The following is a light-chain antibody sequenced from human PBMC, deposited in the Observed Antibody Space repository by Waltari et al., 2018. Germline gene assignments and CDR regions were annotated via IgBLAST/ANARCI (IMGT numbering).Light chain of an antibody. CDR1: QRVLYSSHNKAY. CDR2: WAS. J-gene: IGKJ4*01. Sequence: DIVMTQSPDSLAVSLGERATINCKSSQRVLYSSHNKAYLAWYQQKPGQPPKLLIYWASTRESGVPDRFSGSGSGTDFTLTISSLQAEDVAVYYCQQYYSTPLTFGGGTKVEIK. V-gene: IGKV4-1*01. CDR3: QQYYSTPLT.